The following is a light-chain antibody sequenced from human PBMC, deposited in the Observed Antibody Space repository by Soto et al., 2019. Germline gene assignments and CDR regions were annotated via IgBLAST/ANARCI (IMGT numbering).Light chain of an antibody. V-gene: IGKV3-20*01. CDR3: QQYSSSPWT. J-gene: IGKJ1*01. Sequence: EIVLTQSPGTLSLSPGERATLSCRASQSVSSSYLAWYQQKPGQAPRLLIYGASRRATGIPDRFSGSGSGTDFTLTISRLEPEDLAVYHCQQYSSSPWTFGQGTKVEI. CDR2: GAS. CDR1: QSVSSSY.